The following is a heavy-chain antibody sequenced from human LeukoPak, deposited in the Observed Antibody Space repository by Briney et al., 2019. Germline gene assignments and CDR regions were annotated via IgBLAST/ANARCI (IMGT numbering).Heavy chain of an antibody. CDR3: ATEHWGPNS. CDR2: IKGDGSDK. CDR1: GFTFSSYG. Sequence: PGGSLRLSCAASGFTFSSYGMSWVRQAPGKGLEWLANIKGDGSDKNYVDSVEGRFTISRDNAKNSLFLQMSSLRGEDTALYYCATEHWGPNSWGQGTLVTVSS. D-gene: IGHD3-16*01. J-gene: IGHJ4*02. V-gene: IGHV3-7*01.